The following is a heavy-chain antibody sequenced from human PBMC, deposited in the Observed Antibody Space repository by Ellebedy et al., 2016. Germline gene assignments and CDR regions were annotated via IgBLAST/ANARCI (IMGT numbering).Heavy chain of an antibody. D-gene: IGHD3-10*01. CDR2: IYSGGNT. CDR3: ATGRGSESLGY. CDR1: GFTVSSNY. Sequence: GESLKISXAASGFTVSSNYMSWVRQAPGKGLEWVSVIYSGGNTYYADSVKGRFTISRDNSKNTLYLQMNSLRAEDTAVYYCATGRGSESLGYWGQGTLVTVSS. J-gene: IGHJ4*02. V-gene: IGHV3-53*01.